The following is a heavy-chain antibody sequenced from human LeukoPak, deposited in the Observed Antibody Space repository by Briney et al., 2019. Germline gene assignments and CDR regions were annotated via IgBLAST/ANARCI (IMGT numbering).Heavy chain of an antibody. J-gene: IGHJ4*02. CDR1: GFTVSSNY. Sequence: GGSLRLSCAASGFTVSSNYMSWVRQAPGKGLEWVSVIYSGGSTYYADSVKGRFTISRDNSKNTLYLQINSLRAEDTAVYYCARDPDYYGSGSYRSPDYWGQGTLVTVSS. CDR2: IYSGGST. D-gene: IGHD3-10*01. V-gene: IGHV3-66*01. CDR3: ARDPDYYGSGSYRSPDY.